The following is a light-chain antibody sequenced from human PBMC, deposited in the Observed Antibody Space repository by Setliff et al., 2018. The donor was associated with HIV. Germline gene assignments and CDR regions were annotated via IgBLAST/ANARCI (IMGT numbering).Light chain of an antibody. Sequence: QSALAQPASVSESPGQSITISCTGTSSDVGSYNLVPWYRQYPGKAPTLMIYEVSRRPSGVSDRFSGSKSGNTASLTISGLQAEDEADYYCCSYAGSSTFAVFGGGTKVTVL. J-gene: IGLJ3*02. CDR1: SSDVGSYNL. CDR3: CSYAGSSTFAV. V-gene: IGLV2-23*02. CDR2: EVS.